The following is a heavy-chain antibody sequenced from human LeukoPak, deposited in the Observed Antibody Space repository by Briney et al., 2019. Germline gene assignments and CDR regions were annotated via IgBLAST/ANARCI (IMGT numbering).Heavy chain of an antibody. J-gene: IGHJ4*02. CDR1: GGSISSGSYY. CDR3: ARLYTYGPYYFDY. CDR2: IYTSGST. Sequence: PSDTLSLTCTVSGGSISSGSYYWSWIRQPAGKGLEWIGRIYTSGSTNYNPSLKSRVTISVDTSKNQFSLRLSSVTAADTAVYYCARLYTYGPYYFDYWGQGTLVTVSS. V-gene: IGHV4-61*02. D-gene: IGHD5-18*01.